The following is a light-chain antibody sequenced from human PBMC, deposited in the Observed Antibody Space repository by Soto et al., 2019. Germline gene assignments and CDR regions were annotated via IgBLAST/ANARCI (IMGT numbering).Light chain of an antibody. V-gene: IGKV1-5*03. CDR3: QQYNSSPWT. CDR1: QSISSW. Sequence: DIQMTQSPSTLSASVGDRVTITCRASQSISSWLAWYQQKPGKAPKLLIYKASSLESGVPSRFSGSGSGTEFTRTISSLQPDDFATYYCQQYNSSPWTFGQGTKLEIK. CDR2: KAS. J-gene: IGKJ1*01.